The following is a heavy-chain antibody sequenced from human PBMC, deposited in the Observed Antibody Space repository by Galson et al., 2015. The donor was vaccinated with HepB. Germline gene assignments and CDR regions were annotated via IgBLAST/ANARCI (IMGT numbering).Heavy chain of an antibody. CDR3: ARSLILTGYYTRSQAYYMDV. J-gene: IGHJ6*03. V-gene: IGHV4-39*07. CDR1: GGSISSSSYY. CDR2: INHSGST. D-gene: IGHD3-9*01. Sequence: ETLSLTCTVSGGSISSSSYYWGWIRQPPGKGLEWIGEINHSGSTNYNPSLKSRVTISVDTSKNQFSLKLSSVTAADTAVYYCARSLILTGYYTRSQAYYMDVWGKGTTVTVSS.